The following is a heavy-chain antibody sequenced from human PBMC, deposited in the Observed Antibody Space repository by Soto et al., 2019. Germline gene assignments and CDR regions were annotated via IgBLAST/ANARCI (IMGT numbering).Heavy chain of an antibody. D-gene: IGHD3-22*01. J-gene: IGHJ3*02. Sequence: GGSLRLSCAASGFTFSSYEMNWVRQAPGKGLEWVSYISSSGGSTYYADSVKGRFTISRDNSKNTLYLQMNSLRAEDTAVYYCAKDITMIVAYDAFDIWGQGTMVTVSS. CDR2: ISSSGGST. CDR1: GFTFSSYE. V-gene: IGHV3-23*01. CDR3: AKDITMIVAYDAFDI.